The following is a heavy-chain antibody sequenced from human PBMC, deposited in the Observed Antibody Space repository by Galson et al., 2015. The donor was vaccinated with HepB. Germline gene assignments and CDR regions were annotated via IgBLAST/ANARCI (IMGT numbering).Heavy chain of an antibody. CDR1: GGTFSNYA. Sequence: SVKVSCKASGGTFSNYAINWVRQAPGQGLEWMGGIIPMFGTVNYAQKLQDRVTINADESTSTAYMDLSRLRSEDTAVYYCARSIADRPRFDYYYMDVWGKGTTVTVSS. CDR3: ARSIADRPRFDYYYMDV. D-gene: IGHD6-6*01. V-gene: IGHV1-69*13. J-gene: IGHJ6*03. CDR2: IIPMFGTV.